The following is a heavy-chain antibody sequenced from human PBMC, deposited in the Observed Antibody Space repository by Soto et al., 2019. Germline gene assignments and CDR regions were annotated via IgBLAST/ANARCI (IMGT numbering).Heavy chain of an antibody. CDR1: GFTLNSYA. CDR2: ISGSGGST. V-gene: IGHV3-23*01. D-gene: IGHD1-26*01. CDR3: AKDLVGATHPFDY. J-gene: IGHJ4*02. Sequence: SLRLSSAASGFTLNSYAMSWVRQAPGKGLEWVSGISGSGGSTYYADSVKGRFTISRDTSKNTLYLQMNSLRAEDTAVYYCAKDLVGATHPFDYWGQGTLVTVSS.